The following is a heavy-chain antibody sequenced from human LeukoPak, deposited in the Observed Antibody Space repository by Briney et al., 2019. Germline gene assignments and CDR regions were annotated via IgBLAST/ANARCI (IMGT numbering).Heavy chain of an antibody. CDR1: GGSISSGSYY. J-gene: IGHJ4*02. D-gene: IGHD3-10*01. CDR2: IYTSGST. CDR3: ARAYYGSGGHFDY. V-gene: IGHV4-61*02. Sequence: SETLSLTCTVSGGSISSGSYYWSWIRQPAGKGLEWIGRIYTSGSTNYNPSLKSRVTISVDTSKDQFSLKLSSVTAADTAVYYCARAYYGSGGHFDYWGQGTLVTVSS.